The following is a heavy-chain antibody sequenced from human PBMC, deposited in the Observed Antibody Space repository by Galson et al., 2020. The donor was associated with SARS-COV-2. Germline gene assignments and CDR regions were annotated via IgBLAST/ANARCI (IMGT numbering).Heavy chain of an antibody. CDR3: AKDTAELLLWFGELSPFDY. Sequence: GGSLRLTCAASGFTFSSYGMHWVRQAPGKGLEWVAVISYDGSNKYYADSVKGRFTISRDNSKNTLYLQMNSLRAEDTAVYYCAKDTAELLLWFGELSPFDYGGQGTLVTVSS. CDR2: ISYDGSNK. CDR1: GFTFSSYG. J-gene: IGHJ4*02. V-gene: IGHV3-30*18. D-gene: IGHD3-10*01.